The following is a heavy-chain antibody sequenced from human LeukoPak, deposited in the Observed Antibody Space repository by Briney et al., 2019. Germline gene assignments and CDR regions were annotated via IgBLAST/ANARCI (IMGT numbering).Heavy chain of an antibody. V-gene: IGHV1-69*02. Sequence: SVKVSCKASGGTFSSYTISWVRQAPGQGLEWMGRIIPILGIANYAQKFQGRVTITADKSTSTAYMELSSLRSEDTAAYYCARGIAVAGTNYYYYMDVWSKGTTVTVSS. D-gene: IGHD6-19*01. CDR1: GGTFSSYT. CDR2: IIPILGIA. CDR3: ARGIAVAGTNYYYYMDV. J-gene: IGHJ6*03.